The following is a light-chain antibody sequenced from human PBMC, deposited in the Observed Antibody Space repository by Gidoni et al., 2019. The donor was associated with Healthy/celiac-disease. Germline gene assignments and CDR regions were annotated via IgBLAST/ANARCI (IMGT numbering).Light chain of an antibody. Sequence: QPVLTQPPSSSASPGESARLTCTLPSDINVGSYNIYWYQQKQGSPPRYLLYYYSDSDKGQGSGVPSRFSGSKDASANTGILLISGLQSEDEADYYCMIWPSNEGVFGGGTKLTVL. CDR3: MIWPSNEGV. CDR1: SDINVGSYN. J-gene: IGLJ3*02. V-gene: IGLV5-37*01. CDR2: YYSDSDK.